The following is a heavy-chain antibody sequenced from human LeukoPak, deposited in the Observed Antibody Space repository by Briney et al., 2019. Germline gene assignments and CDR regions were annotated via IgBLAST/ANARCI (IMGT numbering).Heavy chain of an antibody. V-gene: IGHV1-2*02. D-gene: IGHD3-22*01. CDR2: INPDSGFT. CDR3: ARDRHDSSGYAY. CDR1: GYKFTDDY. J-gene: IGHJ4*02. Sequence: ASVKVSCKASGYKFTDDYMHWVRQAPGQGLEFMGWINPDSGFTNYAQKFQGRVTMTRDTSISTAFMELSTLRSDDMAVYYCARDRHDSSGYAYWGQGTLVTVSS.